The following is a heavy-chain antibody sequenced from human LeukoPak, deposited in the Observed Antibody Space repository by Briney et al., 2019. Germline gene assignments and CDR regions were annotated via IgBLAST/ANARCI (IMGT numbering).Heavy chain of an antibody. V-gene: IGHV3-23*01. CDR1: GFTFSSYA. D-gene: IGHD3-9*01. J-gene: IGHJ4*02. Sequence: PGGTLRLSCAASGFTFSSYAMSWVRQAPGKGLEWVSAISGSGGSTYYADSVKGRFTISRDNSKNTLYLQMNSLRAEDTAVYYCAKDGGILTGYCFDYWGQGTLVTVSS. CDR3: AKDGGILTGYCFDY. CDR2: ISGSGGST.